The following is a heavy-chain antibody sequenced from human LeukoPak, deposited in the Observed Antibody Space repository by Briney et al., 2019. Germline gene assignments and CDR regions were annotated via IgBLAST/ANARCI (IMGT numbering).Heavy chain of an antibody. CDR1: GFTFSSSG. Sequence: QPGGSLRLSCAASGFTFSSSGMHWVRQAPGKGLEWVAVIWHDGSNRYFADPVKGRFTVSRDNSKNTLYLQMNSLRAEDTAVYYCARAKGVSTGYRPTDYWGQGTLVTVSS. CDR2: IWHDGSNR. D-gene: IGHD3-22*01. V-gene: IGHV3-33*01. CDR3: ARAKGVSTGYRPTDY. J-gene: IGHJ4*02.